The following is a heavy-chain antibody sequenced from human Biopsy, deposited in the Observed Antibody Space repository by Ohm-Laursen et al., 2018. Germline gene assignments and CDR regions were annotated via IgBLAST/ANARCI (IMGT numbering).Heavy chain of an antibody. V-gene: IGHV1-46*01. Sequence: ASSVKVSCKASGYSFTSYYMHWVRQAPGQGLEWMGMINPSGFTTSYPQIFQGRVTMTRDTSKSTVYMELSSLRSADTAVYFCARNTGWYGDLYYFDYWGQGTLVTVSS. CDR2: INPSGFTT. CDR1: GYSFTSYY. CDR3: ARNTGWYGDLYYFDY. D-gene: IGHD6-19*01. J-gene: IGHJ4*02.